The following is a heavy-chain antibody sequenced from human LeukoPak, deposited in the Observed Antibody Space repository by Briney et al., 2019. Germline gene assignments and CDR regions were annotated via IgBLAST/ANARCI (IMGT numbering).Heavy chain of an antibody. D-gene: IGHD3-22*01. J-gene: IGHJ4*02. Sequence: PSETLSLTCAVSGGSISSDNWWSWVRQPPGRGLEWIGEIYHSGNTNYNPSLQSPVTISIDKSKNQFSLKLTSVTAADTAVYYCSRSGYYSLDDWGQGTLVTVSS. CDR1: GGSISSDNW. CDR2: IYHSGNT. V-gene: IGHV4-4*02. CDR3: SRSGYYSLDD.